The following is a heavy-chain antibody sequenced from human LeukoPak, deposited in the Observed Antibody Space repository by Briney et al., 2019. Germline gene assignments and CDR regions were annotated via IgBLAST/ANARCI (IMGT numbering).Heavy chain of an antibody. J-gene: IGHJ4*02. V-gene: IGHV1-46*01. CDR1: GYTFATYY. Sequence: GASVKVSCKASGYTFATYYIHWVRQAPRQGLEWMGIINPKTGITNYAQKFQGRVTITRDTSASTVYMDLGSLKSEDTDVYYCARGEDIVVVAAATIEYWGQGALVTVSS. CDR2: INPKTGIT. CDR3: ARGEDIVVVAAATIEY. D-gene: IGHD2-15*01.